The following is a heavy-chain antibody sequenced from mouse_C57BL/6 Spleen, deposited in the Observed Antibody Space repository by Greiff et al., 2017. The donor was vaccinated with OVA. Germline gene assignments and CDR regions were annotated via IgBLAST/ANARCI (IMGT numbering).Heavy chain of an antibody. CDR1: GYAFTNYL. J-gene: IGHJ1*03. D-gene: IGHD4-1*01. Sequence: VQGVESGAELVRPGTSVKVSCKASGYAFTNYLIEWVKQRPGQGLEWIGVINPGSGGTNYNEKFKGKATLTADKSSSTAYMQLSSLTSEDSAVYFCARSGNWYFDVWGTGTTVTVSS. CDR2: INPGSGGT. CDR3: ARSGNWYFDV. V-gene: IGHV1-54*01.